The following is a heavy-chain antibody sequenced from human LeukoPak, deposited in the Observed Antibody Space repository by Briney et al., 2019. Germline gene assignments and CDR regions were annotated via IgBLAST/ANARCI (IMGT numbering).Heavy chain of an antibody. CDR2: IYYSGST. CDR1: GGSISSYY. D-gene: IGHD3-10*01. Sequence: SETLSLTCTVSGGSISSYYWSWIRQPPGKGLEWIGYIYYSGSTNYNPSLKRRATISVDTSNNQFSLKLSSVTAADPAVYYCVTHSQKTMVRGVTRYWFDPWSQGTLVTVYS. V-gene: IGHV4-59*08. CDR3: VTHSQKTMVRGVTRYWFDP. J-gene: IGHJ5*02.